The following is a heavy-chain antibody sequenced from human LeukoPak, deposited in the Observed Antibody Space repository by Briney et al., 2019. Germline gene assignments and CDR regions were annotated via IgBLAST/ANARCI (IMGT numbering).Heavy chain of an antibody. J-gene: IGHJ5*02. CDR3: ARGGSTGTYYDFWSGYYLFDH. CDR1: GGSVSSGSYY. V-gene: IGHV4-61*01. D-gene: IGHD3-3*01. CDR2: TYYSGST. Sequence: SETLSLTCTVSGGSVSSGSYYWSWIRQPPGKGLEWIGYTYYSGSTNYNPSLKSRVTISVDTSKNQFSLKLSSVTAADTAVYYCARGGSTGTYYDFWSGYYLFDHWGQGTLVTVSS.